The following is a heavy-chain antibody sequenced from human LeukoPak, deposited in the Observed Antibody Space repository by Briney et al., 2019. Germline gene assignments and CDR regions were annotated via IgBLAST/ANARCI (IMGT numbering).Heavy chain of an antibody. Sequence: PSETLPLTCTVSGGSISSSSYYWGWIRQPPGKGLEWIGSIYYSGSTYYNPSLKSRVTISVDTSKNQFSLKLSSVTAADTAVYYCARLDADEGVWGKGTTVTVSS. CDR3: ARLDADEGV. D-gene: IGHD3/OR15-3a*01. V-gene: IGHV4-39*01. CDR1: GGSISSSSYY. J-gene: IGHJ6*04. CDR2: IYYSGST.